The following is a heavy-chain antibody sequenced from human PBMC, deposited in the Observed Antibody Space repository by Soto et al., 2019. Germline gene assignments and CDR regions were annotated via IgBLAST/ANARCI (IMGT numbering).Heavy chain of an antibody. V-gene: IGHV4-30-4*01. J-gene: IGHJ4*02. D-gene: IGHD6-6*01. CDR1: GGSISSDDYY. CDR3: ARELSNSPDYFDY. Sequence: PSETLSLTCTVSGGSISSDDYYWSWIRQPPGKGLEWIGYIYYSGRTAYNPSLKSRLIISIDTSKNQFSLNLNSVSGADTAVYYCARELSNSPDYFDYWGQATLVTVSS. CDR2: IYYSGRT.